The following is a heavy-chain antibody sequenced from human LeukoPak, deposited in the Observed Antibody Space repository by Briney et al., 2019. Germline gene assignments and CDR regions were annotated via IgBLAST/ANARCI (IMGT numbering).Heavy chain of an antibody. CDR3: AKILLWFGELYDY. V-gene: IGHV3-23*01. J-gene: IGHJ4*02. CDR2: ISGSGGST. CDR1: GFTFSSYA. D-gene: IGHD3-10*01. Sequence: GGSLRLSWAASGFTFSSYAMSWVRQAPGKGLEWVSAISGSGGSTYYADSVKGRFTISRDNSKNTLYLQMNSLRAEDTAVYYCAKILLWFGELYDYWGQGTLVTVSS.